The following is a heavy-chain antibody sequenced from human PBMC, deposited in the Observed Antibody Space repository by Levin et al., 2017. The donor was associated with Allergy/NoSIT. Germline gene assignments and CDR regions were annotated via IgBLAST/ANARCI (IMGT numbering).Heavy chain of an antibody. Sequence: PSETLSLTCAVYGGSFSGYYWSWIRQPPGKGLEWIGEINHSGSTNYNPSLKSRVTISVDTSKNQFSLKLSSVTAADTAVYYCARGPAVAGRGYIDYWGQGTLVTVSS. CDR3: ARGPAVAGRGYIDY. V-gene: IGHV4-34*01. D-gene: IGHD6-19*01. CDR2: INHSGST. J-gene: IGHJ4*02. CDR1: GGSFSGYY.